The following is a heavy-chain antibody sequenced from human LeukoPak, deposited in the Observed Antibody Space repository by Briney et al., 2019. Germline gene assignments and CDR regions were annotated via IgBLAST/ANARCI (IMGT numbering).Heavy chain of an antibody. CDR2: INPNSGGT. Sequence: GASVKVSCKASGYTFTGYYMHWVRQAPGQGLEWMGWINPNSGGTNYAQKFQGRVTMTRDTSISTAYMELSRLRSDDTAVYYCARRMITFGGVIPYFDYWGQGTLVTVSS. V-gene: IGHV1-2*02. J-gene: IGHJ4*02. CDR1: GYTFTGYY. D-gene: IGHD3-16*01. CDR3: ARRMITFGGVIPYFDY.